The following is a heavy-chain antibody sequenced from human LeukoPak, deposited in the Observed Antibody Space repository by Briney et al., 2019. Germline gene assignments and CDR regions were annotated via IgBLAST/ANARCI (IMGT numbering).Heavy chain of an antibody. V-gene: IGHV1-18*01. D-gene: IGHD2-8*01. CDR3: ARDPCANGVCYFDF. CDR2: ISAYNGNT. CDR1: GYTFTNYG. J-gene: IGHJ4*02. Sequence: PGASVKVSCKAFGYTFTNYGISWVRQAPGQGLEWMGWISAYNGNTNYAQKLQGRVTMTTDTSTSTAYMELRSLRSDDTAVYYCARDPCANGVCYFDFWGQGTLVTVSS.